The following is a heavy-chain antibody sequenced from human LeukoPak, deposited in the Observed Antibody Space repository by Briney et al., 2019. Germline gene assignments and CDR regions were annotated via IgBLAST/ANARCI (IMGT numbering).Heavy chain of an antibody. D-gene: IGHD6-19*01. V-gene: IGHV1-2*02. CDR1: GYTFTGYY. J-gene: IGHJ4*02. CDR2: NNPNSGGT. CDR3: ARDSSERYSSGWYYGVFDY. Sequence: GASVKVSCKASGYTFTGYYMHWVRQAPGQGLEWMGWNNPNSGGTNYAQKFQGRVTMTRDTSISTAYMELSRLRSDDTAVYYCARDSSERYSSGWYYGVFDYWGQGTLVTVSS.